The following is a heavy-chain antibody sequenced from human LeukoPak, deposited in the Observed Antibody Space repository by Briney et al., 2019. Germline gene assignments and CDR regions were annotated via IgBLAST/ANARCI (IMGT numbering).Heavy chain of an antibody. D-gene: IGHD5-18*01. CDR3: AREGAVGYSYGHYFDY. CDR1: GGSISSYY. CDR2: ICYSGST. J-gene: IGHJ4*02. V-gene: IGHV4-59*01. Sequence: SETLSLTCTVSGGSISSYYWSWIRQPPGKGLEWIGYICYSGSTNYNPSLKSRVTISVDTSKNQFSLKLSSVTAADTAVYYCAREGAVGYSYGHYFDYWGQGTLVTVSS.